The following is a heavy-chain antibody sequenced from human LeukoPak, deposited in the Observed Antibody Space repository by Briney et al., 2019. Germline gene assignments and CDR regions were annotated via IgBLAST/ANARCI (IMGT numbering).Heavy chain of an antibody. CDR3: AKDKAGFLDY. CDR1: GFNSSSYG. D-gene: IGHD6-25*01. J-gene: IGHJ4*02. CDR2: ISYDGSNK. V-gene: IGHV3-30*18. Sequence: GRSLRLSCAASGFNSSSYGMHWVRQAPGKGLEWVALISYDGSNKYYADSVKGRFTISRDNSKNTLYLQMDSLRAEDTAVYYCAKDKAGFLDYWGQGTLVTVSS.